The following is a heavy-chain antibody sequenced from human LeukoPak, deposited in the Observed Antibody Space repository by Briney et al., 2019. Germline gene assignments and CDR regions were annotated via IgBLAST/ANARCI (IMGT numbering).Heavy chain of an antibody. CDR1: GGSISSSNW. D-gene: IGHD3-22*01. CDR3: AAVQYYYDSSGYYPAYFDY. Sequence: SETLSLTRTVSGGSISSSNWWSWVRQPPGKGLEWIGEIQHSGSTNYNPSLKSRVTISVDKSKNQFSLKLSSVTAADTAVYYCAAVQYYYDSSGYYPAYFDYWGQGTLVTVSS. J-gene: IGHJ4*02. V-gene: IGHV4-4*02. CDR2: IQHSGST.